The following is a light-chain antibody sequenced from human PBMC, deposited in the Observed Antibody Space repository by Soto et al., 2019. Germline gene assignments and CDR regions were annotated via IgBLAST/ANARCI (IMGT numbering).Light chain of an antibody. CDR2: DVS. J-gene: IGLJ1*01. CDR3: SSYTSSSTLV. V-gene: IGLV2-14*01. CDR1: SCDVGGYNY. Sequence: QSALTQPASVSGSPGQSITISCTGTSCDVGGYNYVSWYQQHPGKAPKLMIYDVSTRPSGVSNRFSGSKSGNTASLTISGLHAEDEADYYYSSYTSSSTLVFGTGTKVTVL.